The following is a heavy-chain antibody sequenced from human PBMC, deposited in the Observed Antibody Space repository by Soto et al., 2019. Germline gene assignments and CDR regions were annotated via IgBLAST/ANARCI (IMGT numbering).Heavy chain of an antibody. Sequence: SATLSLACTVSGGSVSSGSYYWSWIRQPPGEGLEWIGYIYYSGSTNYNPSLKSRVTISVDTSKNQFSLKLSSVTAADTAVYYCARDSFTYSYDSSGYYRPDYYYYGMDVWGQGTTVT. CDR1: GGSVSSGSYY. CDR3: ARDSFTYSYDSSGYYRPDYYYYGMDV. CDR2: IYYSGST. J-gene: IGHJ6*02. D-gene: IGHD3-22*01. V-gene: IGHV4-61*01.